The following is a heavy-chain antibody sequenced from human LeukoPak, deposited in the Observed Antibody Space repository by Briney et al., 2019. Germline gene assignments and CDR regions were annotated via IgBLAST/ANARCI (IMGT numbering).Heavy chain of an antibody. D-gene: IGHD3-3*01. CDR2: INSDCSST. CDR1: GFTFSSYW. CDR3: ARDPQDDFWSGRGFDP. Sequence: PGGSLRLSCAASGFTFSSYWMHWVRQAPGKGLVWVSRINSDCSSTTYADSVKARFTISRDNAKNTLYLQMNSLRAEDTAVYYCARDPQDDFWSGRGFDPWGQGTLVTVSS. J-gene: IGHJ5*02. V-gene: IGHV3-74*01.